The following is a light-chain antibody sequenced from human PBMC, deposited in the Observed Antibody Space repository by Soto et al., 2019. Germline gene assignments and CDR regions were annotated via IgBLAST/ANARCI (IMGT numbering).Light chain of an antibody. Sequence: EIVLTQSPGTLSLSPGEIATLSCSASQSGSGSYLAWYQQKPGQAPRLLISGASRRATGIPDRFSGSGSGTDFTLTISSLEPEDFAVYYCQQYGSSTGTFGGGTKVDIK. V-gene: IGKV3-20*01. CDR3: QQYGSSTGT. CDR2: GAS. CDR1: QSGSGSY. J-gene: IGKJ4*01.